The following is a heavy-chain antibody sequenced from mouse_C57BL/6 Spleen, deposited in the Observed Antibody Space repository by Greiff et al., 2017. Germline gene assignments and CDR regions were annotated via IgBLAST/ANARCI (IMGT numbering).Heavy chain of an antibody. D-gene: IGHD2-5*01. Sequence: EVKLVESGGGLVKPGGSLKLSCAASGFTFSDYGMHWVRQAPEKGLEWVAYISSGSSTIYYADTVKGRFTISRDNAKNTLFLQMTSLRSEDTAMYYCARRRYSNYGEYFDYWGQGTTLTVSS. J-gene: IGHJ2*01. CDR3: ARRRYSNYGEYFDY. CDR1: GFTFSDYG. V-gene: IGHV5-17*01. CDR2: ISSGSSTI.